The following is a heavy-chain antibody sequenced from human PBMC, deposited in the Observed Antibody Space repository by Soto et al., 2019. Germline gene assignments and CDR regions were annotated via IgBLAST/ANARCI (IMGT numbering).Heavy chain of an antibody. CDR3: ARDTGGSHYPLGY. CDR1: GFSFSSYG. V-gene: IGHV3-30*03. J-gene: IGHJ4*02. D-gene: IGHD1-26*01. CDR2: TTYDGGIK. Sequence: PGGSLRLSCAASGFSFSSYGMEWVRLAPGKGLEWVAATTYDGGIKHYVDSVKGRFTISRDNSKNTLYLQMNSLRAEDTAVYYCARDTGGSHYPLGYWGQGTLVTVSS.